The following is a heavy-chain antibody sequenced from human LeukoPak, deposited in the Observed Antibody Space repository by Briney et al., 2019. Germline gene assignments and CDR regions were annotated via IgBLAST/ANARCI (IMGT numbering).Heavy chain of an antibody. CDR1: EFTFSSCW. CDR2: ISGSGGST. J-gene: IGHJ4*02. Sequence: GGSLRLSCAASEFTFSSCWMRWVRQAPGKGLEWVSAISGSGGSTYYADSVKGWFTISRDNSKNTLYLQMNSLRAEDTAVYYCAKSVAVATSGGYWGQGTLVTVSS. CDR3: AKSVAVATSGGY. D-gene: IGHD6-19*01. V-gene: IGHV3-23*01.